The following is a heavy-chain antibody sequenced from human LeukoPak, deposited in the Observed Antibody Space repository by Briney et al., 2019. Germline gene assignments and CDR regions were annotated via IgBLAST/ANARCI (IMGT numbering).Heavy chain of an antibody. CDR3: ARDTYDSSGYYAHLDY. CDR2: IKQDGIEK. V-gene: IGHV3-7*01. D-gene: IGHD3-22*01. J-gene: IGHJ4*02. Sequence: PGGSLRLSCAASGFTFSSYWMGWVRQAPGKGLEWVANIKQDGIEKYYVDSVKGRFTISRDNARNSLYLQMSSLRAEDTAVYYCARDTYDSSGYYAHLDYWGQGTLVTVSS. CDR1: GFTFSSYW.